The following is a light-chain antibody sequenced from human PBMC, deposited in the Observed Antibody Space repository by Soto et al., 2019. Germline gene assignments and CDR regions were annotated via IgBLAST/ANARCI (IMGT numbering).Light chain of an antibody. J-gene: IGLJ1*01. V-gene: IGLV1-44*01. Sequence: QSALTQPPSASGTPGQRVTISCSGSTSNIGRSTVSWYQQFPGAAPKLLIYSNTQRPLGVPVRFSGSKSDTSASLAISGLQSEDEDDYYCATWTDGVFVLGIGTKLT. CDR2: SNT. CDR3: ATWTDGVFV. CDR1: TSNIGRST.